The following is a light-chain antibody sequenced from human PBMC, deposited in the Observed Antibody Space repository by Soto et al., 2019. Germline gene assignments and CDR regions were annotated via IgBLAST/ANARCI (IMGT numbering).Light chain of an antibody. Sequence: EIVLTQSPGTLSLSPGERATLYCRASQSVGSNYLAWYQQKPGQAPRVLIYGASSRATGIPDRFSGSGSGADFTLTISGLEPEDFAVYYCQQYTTSPFTFGPGTKVDI. CDR2: GAS. CDR1: QSVGSNY. V-gene: IGKV3-20*01. J-gene: IGKJ3*01. CDR3: QQYTTSPFT.